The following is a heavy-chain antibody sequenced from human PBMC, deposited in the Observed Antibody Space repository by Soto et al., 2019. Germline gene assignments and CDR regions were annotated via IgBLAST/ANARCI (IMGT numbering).Heavy chain of an antibody. J-gene: IGHJ3*02. Sequence: SLTRSLTCTVSGGSISSYYWSWIRQPPGKELEWIGYIYYSGSTNYNPSLKSRVTISVDTSKNQFSLKLSSVTAADTAVYYCARSNGAPYSGMGSGAFDIWGQGTMVTVSS. CDR1: GGSISSYY. CDR2: IYYSGST. V-gene: IGHV4-59*08. CDR3: ARSNGAPYSGMGSGAFDI. D-gene: IGHD6-13*01.